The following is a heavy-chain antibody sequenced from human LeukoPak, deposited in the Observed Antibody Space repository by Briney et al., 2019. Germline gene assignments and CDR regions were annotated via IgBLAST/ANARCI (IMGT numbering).Heavy chain of an antibody. CDR2: ISNSGRSI. V-gene: IGHV3-48*04. CDR1: GFTFSSYS. D-gene: IGHD3-16*01. J-gene: IGHJ4*02. CDR3: ATGNYGTQPHY. Sequence: GGSLRLSCAASGFTFSSYSMNWFRQAPGKGLEWVSYISNSGRSIKYADSVKGRFTVSKDNAKDSLHLQMNSLTADDTAVYFCATGNYGTQPHYWGQGTLVTVSS.